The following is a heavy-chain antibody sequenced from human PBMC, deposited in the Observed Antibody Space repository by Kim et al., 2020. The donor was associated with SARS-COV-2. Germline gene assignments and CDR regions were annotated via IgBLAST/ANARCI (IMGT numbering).Heavy chain of an antibody. CDR2: ISSSTGYT. J-gene: IGHJ4*01. CDR3: ARVPVGSSSWYCFDY. CDR1: GFTFSDYY. D-gene: IGHD6-13*01. V-gene: IGHV3-11*05. Sequence: GGSLRLSCAASGFTFSDYYMTWIRQAPGRGLEWISYISSSTGYTNYADSLKGRFTISRDNAKNSLYLQMNSLRAEDTAVYYCARVPVGSSSWYCFDYWG.